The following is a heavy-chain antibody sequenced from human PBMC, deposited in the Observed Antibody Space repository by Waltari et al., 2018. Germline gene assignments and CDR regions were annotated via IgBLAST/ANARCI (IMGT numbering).Heavy chain of an antibody. V-gene: IGHV3-74*01. J-gene: IGHJ4*02. D-gene: IGHD5-18*01. Sequence: EVQLVEAGGDIVQPGGSLRLSCAASGFRFSDYWMHWVRQVPGKGLVCVSRSNRDGSSISYSDSVKGRFTISRDNSKNMLYLQLNRLRAEDTAVYYCARKGGRGYTYGPFYYDSWGQGTLVTVSS. CDR1: GFRFSDYW. CDR3: ARKGGRGYTYGPFYYDS. CDR2: SNRDGSSI.